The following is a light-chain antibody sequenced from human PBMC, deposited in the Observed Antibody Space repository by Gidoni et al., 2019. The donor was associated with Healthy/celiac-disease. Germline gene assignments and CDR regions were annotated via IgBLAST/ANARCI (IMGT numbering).Light chain of an antibody. CDR3: QQSYSPPPMCS. CDR2: AAS. CDR1: QSISSY. Sequence: DLQMPQSPSSMSASVGGRVTITCRASQSISSYLKWYQQKPGKAPKLLIYAASSLQGGVPSRFSGSGSGTDFTLTISSLQPEDFATYYCQQSYSPPPMCSFGQRTKLEIK. J-gene: IGKJ2*04. V-gene: IGKV1-39*01.